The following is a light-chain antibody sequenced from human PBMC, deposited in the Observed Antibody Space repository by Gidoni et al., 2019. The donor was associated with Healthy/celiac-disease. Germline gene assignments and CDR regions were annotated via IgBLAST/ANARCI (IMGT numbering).Light chain of an antibody. CDR1: QSISSW. V-gene: IGKV1-5*03. CDR3: QQYNSYSTWT. Sequence: DIQMTPSPSTLSAYVGDRFTITCRASQSISSWLAWYQQKPGKAPKLLIYKASSLESGIPARFSGSGSGKEFTLTISSLQPDDFATYYCQQYNSYSTWTFGQGTKVEIK. CDR2: KAS. J-gene: IGKJ1*01.